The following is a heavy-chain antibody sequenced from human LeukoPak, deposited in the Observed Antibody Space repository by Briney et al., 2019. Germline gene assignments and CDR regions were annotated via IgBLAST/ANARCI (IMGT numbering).Heavy chain of an antibody. CDR3: ARSNNGGWGYCDY. Sequence: GWSLRLSCAASGFSFSNYGMHWVRQAPGKGLEWVAVIWYDGSNKYYADSVKGRFTISRDNSKNTLYVQMSSLRAEDTAVYYCARSNNGGWGYCDYWGQGSLVTVSS. J-gene: IGHJ4*02. D-gene: IGHD3-16*01. V-gene: IGHV3-33*01. CDR1: GFSFSNYG. CDR2: IWYDGSNK.